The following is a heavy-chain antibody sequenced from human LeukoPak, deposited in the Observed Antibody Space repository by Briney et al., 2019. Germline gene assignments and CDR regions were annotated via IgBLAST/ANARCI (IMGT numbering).Heavy chain of an antibody. D-gene: IGHD3-22*01. V-gene: IGHV3-23*01. CDR1: GFTFSSYW. CDR3: AKDTTYYYDSSGYGGL. CDR2: ISGSGGST. Sequence: GGSLRLSCAASGFTFSSYWMTWVRQAPGKGLEWVSAISGSGGSTYYADSVKGRFTISRDNSKNTLYLQMNSLRAEDTAVYYCAKDTTYYYDSSGYGGLWGQGTLVTVSS. J-gene: IGHJ4*02.